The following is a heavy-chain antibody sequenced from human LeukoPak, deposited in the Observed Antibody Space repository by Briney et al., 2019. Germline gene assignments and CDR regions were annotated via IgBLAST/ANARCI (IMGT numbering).Heavy chain of an antibody. CDR2: IYYSGST. D-gene: IGHD3-10*01. J-gene: IGHJ3*02. Sequence: SETLSLTCTVSGGSISSYYWNWIRQPPGKGLEWIGFIYYSGSTSYNPSLKSRVTISLDTSKNQFSLKLSSVTAADTAVYYCARSNYYESGRYVSDMWGQGTTVTVSS. CDR3: ARSNYYESGRYVSDM. CDR1: GGSISSYY. V-gene: IGHV4-59*01.